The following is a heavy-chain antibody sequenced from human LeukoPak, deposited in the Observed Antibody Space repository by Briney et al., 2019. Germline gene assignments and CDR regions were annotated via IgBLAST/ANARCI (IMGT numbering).Heavy chain of an antibody. CDR2: IKSKTDGGTT. J-gene: IGHJ6*02. D-gene: IGHD3-10*01. CDR1: GFTFSNAW. Sequence: PGGSLRLSCAASGFTFSNAWMSWVRQAPGKGLEWVGRIKSKTDGGTTDYAAPVKGRFTISRDDSKNTLYLQMNSLKTEDTAVYYCTTSMVRAEDYYYYGMDVWGQGTTVTVSS. CDR3: TTSMVRAEDYYYYGMDV. V-gene: IGHV3-15*01.